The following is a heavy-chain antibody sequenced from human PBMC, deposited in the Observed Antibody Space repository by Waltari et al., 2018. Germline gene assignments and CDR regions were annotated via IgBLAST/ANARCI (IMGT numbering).Heavy chain of an antibody. CDR1: VGSISSSSSY. CDR3: ATVREKRDWYFDL. J-gene: IGHJ2*01. D-gene: IGHD1-26*01. V-gene: IGHV4-39*07. Sequence: QLQLQESGPGLVKPSETLSLTCTVCVGSISSSSSYWAWLRQPPGKGLEWIGSIYYRWSTYYNPSLKSRVNISVDTSKNQFSLKLSSVTAADTAVYYCATVREKRDWYFDLWGRGTLVTVSS. CDR2: IYYRWST.